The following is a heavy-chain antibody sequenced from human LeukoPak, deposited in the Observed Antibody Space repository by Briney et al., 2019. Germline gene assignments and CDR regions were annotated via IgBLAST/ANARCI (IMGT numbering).Heavy chain of an antibody. D-gene: IGHD6-13*01. J-gene: IGHJ4*02. CDR3: ARGLRAAAGYYFDY. CDR1: GGSISSYY. CDR2: IYYSGST. V-gene: IGHV4-59*01. Sequence: SETLSLTCSVSGGSISSYYWSWIRQPPGKGLEWIGYIYYSGSTNYNPSLKSRVTISVDTSENQFSLKLSSVTAADTAVYYCARGLRAAAGYYFDYWGQGTLVTVSS.